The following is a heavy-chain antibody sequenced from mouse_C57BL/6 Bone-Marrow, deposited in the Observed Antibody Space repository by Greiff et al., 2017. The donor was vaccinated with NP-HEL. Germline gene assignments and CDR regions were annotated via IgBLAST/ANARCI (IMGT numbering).Heavy chain of an antibody. CDR1: GYAFSSSW. V-gene: IGHV1-82*01. CDR2: IYPGDGDT. Sequence: VQLQQSGPELVKPGASVKISCKASGYAFSSSWMNWVKQRPGKGLEWIGRIYPGDGDTNYNGKFKGKATLTADKSSSTAYMQLSSLTSEDSAVYFCARGGVDYWGQGTTLTVSS. CDR3: ARGGVDY. J-gene: IGHJ2*01.